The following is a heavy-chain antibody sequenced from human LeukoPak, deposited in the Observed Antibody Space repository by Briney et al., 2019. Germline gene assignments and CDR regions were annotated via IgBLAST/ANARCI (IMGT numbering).Heavy chain of an antibody. CDR2: IYHSGST. D-gene: IGHD5-12*01. CDR1: GGSISSGGYS. J-gene: IGHJ6*02. CDR3: ARASGYDTATNYYYGMDV. Sequence: SETLSPTCAVSGGSISSGGYSWSWIRQPPGKGLEWIGYIYHSGSTYYNPSLKSRVTISVDRSKNQFSLKLSSVTAADTAVYYCARASGYDTATNYYYGMDVWGQGTTVTVSS. V-gene: IGHV4-30-2*01.